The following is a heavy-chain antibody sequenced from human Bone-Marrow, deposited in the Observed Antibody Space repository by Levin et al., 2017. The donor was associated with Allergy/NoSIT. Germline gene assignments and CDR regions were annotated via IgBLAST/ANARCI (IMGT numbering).Heavy chain of an antibody. CDR3: TAHKGVERRYY. J-gene: IGHJ4*02. D-gene: IGHD1-1*01. Sequence: GGSLRLSCTASGSTFGDYAMSWFRQAPGKGLEWVGFIRSKAYDGTTEYAASVKGRFTISTDDSKSIAYLQMNSLNTEDTAVYYCTAHKGVERRYYWGRGTLVTVSS. V-gene: IGHV3-49*03. CDR1: GSTFGDYA. CDR2: IRSKAYDGTT.